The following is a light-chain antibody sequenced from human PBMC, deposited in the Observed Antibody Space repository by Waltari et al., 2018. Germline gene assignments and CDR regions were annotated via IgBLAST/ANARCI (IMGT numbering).Light chain of an antibody. CDR1: SSDIGGYNY. CDR3: SSYSSISALDV. Sequence: QTALTQPASVSGSLGQSITISCTGTSSDIGGYNYVSWYQQHPGKAPKLMIYDVSNRPSGVSPRFSGSKSGDTASLTISGLQAEDEADYYCSSYSSISALDVFGTGTKVTVL. V-gene: IGLV2-14*03. J-gene: IGLJ1*01. CDR2: DVS.